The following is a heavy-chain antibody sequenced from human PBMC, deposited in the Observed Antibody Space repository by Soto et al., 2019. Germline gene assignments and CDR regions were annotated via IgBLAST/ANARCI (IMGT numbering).Heavy chain of an antibody. CDR1: GGSISSYY. CDR3: ARESGGSYFGYFDY. Sequence: SETLSLTCTVSGGSISSYYWSWIRQPPGKGLEWIGYIYYSGSTNYNPSLKSRVTISVDTSKNQFSLKLSSVTAADTAVYYCARESGGSYFGYFDYWGQGTLVTVSS. CDR2: IYYSGST. V-gene: IGHV4-59*01. D-gene: IGHD1-26*01. J-gene: IGHJ4*02.